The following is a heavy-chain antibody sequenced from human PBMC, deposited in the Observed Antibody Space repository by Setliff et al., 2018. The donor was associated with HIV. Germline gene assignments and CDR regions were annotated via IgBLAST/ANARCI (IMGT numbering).Heavy chain of an antibody. Sequence: PSETLSLTCTLNGVPLSDYYWNWIRQSPGKGLEWIVGVNHNGSINYNPSLKSRVTVSVDTSKTQYSLKMISVTAADTAMYYCAISIVGVTSEMYWAQGTLVTVSS. D-gene: IGHD2-21*02. CDR2: VNHNGSI. CDR3: AISIVGVTSEMY. CDR1: GVPLSDYY. J-gene: IGHJ4*02. V-gene: IGHV4-34*01.